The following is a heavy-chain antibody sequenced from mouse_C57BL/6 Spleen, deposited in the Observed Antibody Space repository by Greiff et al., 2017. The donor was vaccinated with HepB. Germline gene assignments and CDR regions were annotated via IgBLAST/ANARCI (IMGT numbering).Heavy chain of an antibody. Sequence: VQLQQPGAELVKPGASVKMSCKASGYTFTSYWITWVKQRPGQGLEWIGDIYPGSGSTNYNEKFKSKATLTVDTSSSTAYMQLSSLTSEDSAVYYCARSDTTVSYYAMDYWGQGTSVTVSS. D-gene: IGHD1-1*01. CDR2: IYPGSGST. V-gene: IGHV1-55*01. J-gene: IGHJ4*01. CDR1: GYTFTSYW. CDR3: ARSDTTVSYYAMDY.